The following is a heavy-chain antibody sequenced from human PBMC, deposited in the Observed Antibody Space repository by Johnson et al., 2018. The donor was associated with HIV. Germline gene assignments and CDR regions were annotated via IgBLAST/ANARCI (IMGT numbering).Heavy chain of an antibody. J-gene: IGHJ3*02. D-gene: IGHD1-26*01. CDR2: ISGSGGST. CDR3: AKSIVGATYDAFDI. CDR1: GFTVSSNY. Sequence: VQLVESVGGLVQPGGSLRLSCAASGFTVSSNYMSWVRQAPGKGLEWVSTISGSGGSTYYADSVKGRFTISRDNSKNTLYLQMNSLRAEDTAVYYCAKSIVGATYDAFDIWGQGTMVTVSS. V-gene: IGHV3-23*04.